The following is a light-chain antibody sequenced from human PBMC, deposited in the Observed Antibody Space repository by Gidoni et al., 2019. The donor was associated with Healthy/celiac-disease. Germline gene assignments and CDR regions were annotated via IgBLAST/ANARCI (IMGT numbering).Light chain of an antibody. J-gene: IGKJ5*01. CDR3: QQHNSYPLT. CDR1: QSISSL. V-gene: IGKV1-5*03. CDR2: AAS. Sequence: DIQMTQSPSTLSASVGDRVTITCRASQSISSLLAWYQQKPGKAPKLLIYAASTLESGVPSRFSGSGSGTEFTLTISSLQPDDFATYYCQQHNSYPLTFGQGTRLEIK.